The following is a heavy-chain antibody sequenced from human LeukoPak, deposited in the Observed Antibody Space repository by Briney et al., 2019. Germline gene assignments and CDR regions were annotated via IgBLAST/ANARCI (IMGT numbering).Heavy chain of an antibody. D-gene: IGHD6-13*01. CDR1: GFTFSDYY. CDR3: ATGSVRYSASWYSQEGDY. CDR2: ISVSAGST. Sequence: GGSLRLSCAASGFTFSDYYMFWIRQAPGKGLEWVSAISVSAGSTYYADSVKGQFTISRDNSKNTLYLQMNSLRAEDTAVYYCATGSVRYSASWYSQEGDYWGQGTLVTVSS. J-gene: IGHJ4*02. V-gene: IGHV3-23*01.